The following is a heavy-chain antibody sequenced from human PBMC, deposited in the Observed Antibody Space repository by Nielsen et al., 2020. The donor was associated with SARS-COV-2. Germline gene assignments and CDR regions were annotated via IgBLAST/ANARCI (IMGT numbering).Heavy chain of an antibody. V-gene: IGHV3-30-3*01. CDR1: GFTFSSYA. J-gene: IGHJ6*02. D-gene: IGHD5-12*01. CDR2: ISYDGSNK. Sequence: GESLKISCAASGFTFSSYAMHWVRQAPGKGLEWVAVISYDGSNKYYADSVKGRFTISRDNSKNTLYLQMNSLRAGDTAVYYCARDQVVATINYYYGMDVWGQGTTVTVSS. CDR3: ARDQVVATINYYYGMDV.